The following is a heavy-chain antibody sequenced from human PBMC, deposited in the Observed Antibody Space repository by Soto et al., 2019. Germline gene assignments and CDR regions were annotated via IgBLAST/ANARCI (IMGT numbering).Heavy chain of an antibody. V-gene: IGHV4-30-4*01. CDR2: IYYSGST. J-gene: IGHJ4*02. CDR1: GGSISSGDYY. Sequence: SETLSLTCTVSGGSISSGDYYWSWIRQPPGKGLERIGYIYYSGSTYYNPSPKSRVTISVDTSKNQFSLKLSSVTAADTALYYCARDGRDYSSGPFDYWGQGTLVTVSS. D-gene: IGHD6-19*01. CDR3: ARDGRDYSSGPFDY.